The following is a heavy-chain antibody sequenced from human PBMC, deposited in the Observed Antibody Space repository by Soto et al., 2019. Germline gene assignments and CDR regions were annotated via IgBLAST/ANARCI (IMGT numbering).Heavy chain of an antibody. CDR1: GGSISSRNW. V-gene: IGHV4-4*02. CDR3: MQLGTFDI. Sequence: SETLSLTCAVSGGSISSRNWWNWVRQPPGKGLEWIGKIYHSGSTNYNPSLKSRVTISVDKSKNQFSLKLNSVTAEDTAVYYCMQLGTFDIWGPGTMVTVSS. D-gene: IGHD3-16*01. J-gene: IGHJ3*02. CDR2: IYHSGST.